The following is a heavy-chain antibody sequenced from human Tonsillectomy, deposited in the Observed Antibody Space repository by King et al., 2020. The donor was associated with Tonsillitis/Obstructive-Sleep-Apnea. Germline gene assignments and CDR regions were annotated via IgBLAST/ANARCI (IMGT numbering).Heavy chain of an antibody. CDR1: GFTFSSYS. CDR2: ISSSSSYI. CDR3: AREEYQLLSLDY. Sequence: QLVQSGGGLVKPGGSLRLSCAASGFTFSSYSMHWVRQAPGKGLEWVSSISSSSSYIYYADSVKGRFTISRDNAKNSLYLQMNSLRAEDTAVYYCAREEYQLLSLDYWGQGTLVTVSS. J-gene: IGHJ4*02. D-gene: IGHD2-2*01. V-gene: IGHV3-21*01.